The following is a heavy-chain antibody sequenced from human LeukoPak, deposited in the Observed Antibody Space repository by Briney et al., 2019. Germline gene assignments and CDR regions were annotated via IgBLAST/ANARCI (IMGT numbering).Heavy chain of an antibody. CDR2: IWYDGNNK. J-gene: IGHJ4*02. Sequence: PGGSLRLSRAASGFTFSSYGMHWVRQAPGKGLEWVAVIWYDGNNKYYADSVKGRFTISRDNSKNTLYLQMNSLRAEDTAVYYCAKDWGYTTMVSYYFDYWGQGTLVTVSS. D-gene: IGHD5-18*01. CDR3: AKDWGYTTMVSYYFDY. CDR1: GFTFSSYG. V-gene: IGHV3-33*06.